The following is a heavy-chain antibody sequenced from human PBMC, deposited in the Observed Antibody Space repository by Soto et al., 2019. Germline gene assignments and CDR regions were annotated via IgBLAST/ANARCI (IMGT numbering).Heavy chain of an antibody. J-gene: IGHJ6*02. Sequence: QVQLVQSGAEVKKPGASVKVSCKASGYTFTSYGISWVRQAPGQGLEWMGWISAYNGNTNYAQKLQGRVTMTTDTSTSTAYMELRSLRSDDSAVYYCASGDRLRFLEWFMGGMDVWGQGTTVTVSS. V-gene: IGHV1-18*01. CDR1: GYTFTSYG. D-gene: IGHD3-3*01. CDR2: ISAYNGNT. CDR3: ASGDRLRFLEWFMGGMDV.